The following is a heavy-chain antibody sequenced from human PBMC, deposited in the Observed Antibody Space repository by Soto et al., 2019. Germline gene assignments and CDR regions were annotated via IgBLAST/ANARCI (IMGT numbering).Heavy chain of an antibody. CDR1: GFIFSSYG. D-gene: IGHD5-18*01. J-gene: IGHJ6*02. CDR3: AKDRHTAMGDWYYGMDV. Sequence: QPGGSLRLSCAASGFIFSSYGIHWVRQAPGKGLEWVAVISNDGSNKYYADSVKGRFTISRDNSKNTLYLQMSSLRAEDTAVYYCAKDRHTAMGDWYYGMDVWGQGATVTVSS. V-gene: IGHV3-30*18. CDR2: ISNDGSNK.